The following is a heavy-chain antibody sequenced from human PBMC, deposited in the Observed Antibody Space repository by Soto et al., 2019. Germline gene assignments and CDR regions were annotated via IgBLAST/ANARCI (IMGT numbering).Heavy chain of an antibody. CDR2: ISAYNGNT. Sequence: ASVKVCCKASGYTLTSYGISWGRQAPGQGLEWMGWISAYNGNTNYAQKLQGRVTMTTDTSTSTAYMELRSLRSDDTAVYYCARGGGYDVGLQNDYGDYPDAFDIWGQGTMVTVSS. D-gene: IGHD4-17*01. J-gene: IGHJ3*02. CDR3: ARGGGYDVGLQNDYGDYPDAFDI. CDR1: GYTLTSYG. V-gene: IGHV1-18*01.